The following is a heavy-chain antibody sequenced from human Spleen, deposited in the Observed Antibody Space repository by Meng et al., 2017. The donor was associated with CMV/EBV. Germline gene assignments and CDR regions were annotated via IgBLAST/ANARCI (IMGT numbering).Heavy chain of an antibody. V-gene: IGHV3-30*14. CDR3: ARDNRNLDTVMGYYYYGMDV. J-gene: IGHJ6*02. CDR1: GFTFSSYA. D-gene: IGHD5-18*01. Sequence: GESLKISCAASGFTFSSYAMHWVRQAPGKGLEWVAVISYDGSNKYYADSVKGRFTISRDNSKNTLYLQMSSLRAEDTAVYSCARDNRNLDTVMGYYYYGMDVWGQGTTVTVSS. CDR2: ISYDGSNK.